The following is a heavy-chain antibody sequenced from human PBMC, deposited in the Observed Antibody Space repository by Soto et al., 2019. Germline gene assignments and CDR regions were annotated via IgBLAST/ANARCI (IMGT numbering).Heavy chain of an antibody. CDR1: GGTFSSYA. J-gene: IGHJ4*02. V-gene: IGHV1-69*01. CDR3: ASPSVDTAMVTGLDY. D-gene: IGHD5-18*01. CDR2: IIPIFGTA. Sequence: QVQLVQSGAEVKKPGSSVKVSCKASGGTFSSYAISWVRQAPGQGLEWMGGIIPIFGTANYAQKFQGRVTITADESTSTAYRELSSLRSEDTAVYYCASPSVDTAMVTGLDYWGQGTLVTVSS.